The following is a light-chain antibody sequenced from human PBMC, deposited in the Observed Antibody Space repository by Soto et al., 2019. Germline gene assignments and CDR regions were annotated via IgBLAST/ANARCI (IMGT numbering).Light chain of an antibody. CDR1: QTISSW. V-gene: IGKV1-5*01. Sequence: DIQMTQSPSTLSGSVGDRVTITWRASQTISSWLAWYQQKPGKAPKLLIYDASSLESGVPSRFSGSGSGTEFTLTISSLQPDDFATYYCQQYNSYSLTFGQGTKVDI. CDR3: QQYNSYSLT. J-gene: IGKJ1*01. CDR2: DAS.